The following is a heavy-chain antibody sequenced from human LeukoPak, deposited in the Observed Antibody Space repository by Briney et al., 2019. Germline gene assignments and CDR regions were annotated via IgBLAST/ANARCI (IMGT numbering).Heavy chain of an antibody. CDR3: ARGVTEWELGH. V-gene: IGHV1-2*02. D-gene: IGHD1-26*01. J-gene: IGHJ4*02. Sequence: ASVTVSFTTSGYTFTGFYIHWVRQAPGQGLEWMGWINPNSGGTNSAQKFQGRVTMTRDASVTTAYMELSRLRSDDTAVYYCARGVTEWELGHWGQGTLVTVSS. CDR2: INPNSGGT. CDR1: GYTFTGFY.